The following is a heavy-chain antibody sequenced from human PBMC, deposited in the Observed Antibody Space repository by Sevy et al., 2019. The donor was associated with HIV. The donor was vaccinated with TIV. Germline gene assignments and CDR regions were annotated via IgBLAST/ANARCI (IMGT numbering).Heavy chain of an antibody. D-gene: IGHD2-8*02. CDR3: STDPIIVLLVTDGMDV. V-gene: IGHV3-15*01. CDR2: IKSKTDGGTT. Sequence: GGSLRLSCAASGFTFSNAWMGWVRQAPGKGLEWVGRIKSKTDGGTTDYVAPVKGRFTISRDDSKNTLFLQMNSLKTEDTAVYYCSTDPIIVLLVTDGMDVWGQGTTVTVSS. CDR1: GFTFSNAW. J-gene: IGHJ6*02.